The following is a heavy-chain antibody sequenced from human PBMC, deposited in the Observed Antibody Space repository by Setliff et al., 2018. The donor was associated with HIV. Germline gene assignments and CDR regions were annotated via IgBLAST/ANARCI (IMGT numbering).Heavy chain of an antibody. CDR2: ISGYNGKT. J-gene: IGHJ4*02. CDR3: ARLPAYYDFWSGYYRERVFDY. Sequence: ASVKVSCKPSGYTFTSYGINWVRQAPGQGLEWMGWISGYNGKTNYAQKFQGRVTMTRDTSTSTVYMELSSLRSEDTAVYYCARLPAYYDFWSGYYRERVFDYWGQGTLVTVSS. CDR1: GYTFTSYG. D-gene: IGHD3-3*01. V-gene: IGHV1-18*01.